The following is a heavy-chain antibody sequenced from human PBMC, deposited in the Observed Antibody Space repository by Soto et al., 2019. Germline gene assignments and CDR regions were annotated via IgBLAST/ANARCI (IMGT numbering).Heavy chain of an antibody. CDR3: AKNPGYYYDSTGYHFDY. CDR2: ISYGGGTT. Sequence: GGSLRLSCAASEFTFSNYAMSWVRQAPGKGLEWVSAISYGGGTTYYADSVKGRFTISRDNSKNTLYLQMNSLRAEDTAVYYCAKNPGYYYDSTGYHFDYSGLGTLVTVSS. V-gene: IGHV3-23*01. CDR1: EFTFSNYA. J-gene: IGHJ4*02. D-gene: IGHD3-22*01.